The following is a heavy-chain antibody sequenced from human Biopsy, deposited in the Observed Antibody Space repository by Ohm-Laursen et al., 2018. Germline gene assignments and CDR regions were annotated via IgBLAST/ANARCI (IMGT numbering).Heavy chain of an antibody. CDR2: ISYDGSGE. D-gene: IGHD1-1*01. CDR3: AKGRVGNSGSLDI. J-gene: IGHJ3*02. CDR1: GFTFTSYG. Sequence: SLRLSCTATGFTFTSYGMHWVRQAPGKGLEWVAVISYDGSGEYYADSLQGRFTISRDNPKNTLYLPMNSLRAEDTAIYYCAKGRVGNSGSLDIWGHGAMVTVSS. V-gene: IGHV3-30*18.